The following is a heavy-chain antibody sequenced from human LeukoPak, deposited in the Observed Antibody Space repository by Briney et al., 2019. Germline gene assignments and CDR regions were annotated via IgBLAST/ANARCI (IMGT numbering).Heavy chain of an antibody. CDR2: INPNSGGT. Sequence: VSVKVSCKASGYTFTGYYMHWVRQAPGQGLEWMGWINPNSGGTNYAQKFQGRVTMARDTSISTAYMELSRLRSDDTAVYYCARAVRGVMGPFDPWGQGTLVTVSS. V-gene: IGHV1-2*02. D-gene: IGHD3-10*01. CDR1: GYTFTGYY. CDR3: ARAVRGVMGPFDP. J-gene: IGHJ5*02.